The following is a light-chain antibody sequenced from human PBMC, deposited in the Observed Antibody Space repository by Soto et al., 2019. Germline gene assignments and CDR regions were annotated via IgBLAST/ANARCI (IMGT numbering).Light chain of an antibody. CDR1: QSVNGN. CDR3: QQYNNWPPA. CDR2: GAS. V-gene: IGKV3-15*01. Sequence: EIAMTQSPATLSVSPGERATLSCRASQSVNGNLAWYQQKPGQAPRLLIYGASTRATGIPARFSGSGSGTEFTLTISSLQSEDFAVYYCQQYNNWPPAFGQGTKVEIK. J-gene: IGKJ1*01.